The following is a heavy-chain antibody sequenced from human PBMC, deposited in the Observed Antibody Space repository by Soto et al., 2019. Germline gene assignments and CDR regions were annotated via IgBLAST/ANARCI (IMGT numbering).Heavy chain of an antibody. D-gene: IGHD1-26*01. CDR1: GYTFTSYY. CDR2: INPSGGST. V-gene: IGHV1-46*01. Sequence: ASVKVSCKASGYTFTSYYMHWVRQAPGQGLEWMGIINPSGGSTSYAQKFQGRVTMTRDTSTSTVYMELSSLRSEDTAVYYCARDGSSGIYYARFDPWGQGTLFTVSS. J-gene: IGHJ5*02. CDR3: ARDGSSGIYYARFDP.